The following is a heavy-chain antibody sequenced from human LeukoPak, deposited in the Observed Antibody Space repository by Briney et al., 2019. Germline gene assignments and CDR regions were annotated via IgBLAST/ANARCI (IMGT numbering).Heavy chain of an antibody. CDR2: INPNSGGT. J-gene: IGHJ6*02. CDR1: GYTFTGYY. CDR3: ARDKTYYYDSSGSPGYGMDV. D-gene: IGHD3-22*01. V-gene: IGHV1-2*02. Sequence: GASVKVSCKASGYTFTGYYMHWVRQAPGQGLAWMGWINPNSGGTNYAQKFQGRVTMTRDTSISTAHMELSRLRSDDTAVYYCARDKTYYYDSSGSPGYGMDVWGQGTTVTVSS.